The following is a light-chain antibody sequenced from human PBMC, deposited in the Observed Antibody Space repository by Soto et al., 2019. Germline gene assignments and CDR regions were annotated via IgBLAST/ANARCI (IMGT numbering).Light chain of an antibody. CDR3: CSYAGSYKGYF. Sequence: QSALTQPRSVSGSPGQAVTISCTGTSSDVGGYNYVSWYQQHPGKDPKLMIYDVSKRPSGVPDRFSGSKSGNTASLTISGLQAEDEADYYCCSYAGSYKGYFFGTGTKLTVI. CDR1: SSDVGGYNY. V-gene: IGLV2-11*01. CDR2: DVS. J-gene: IGLJ1*01.